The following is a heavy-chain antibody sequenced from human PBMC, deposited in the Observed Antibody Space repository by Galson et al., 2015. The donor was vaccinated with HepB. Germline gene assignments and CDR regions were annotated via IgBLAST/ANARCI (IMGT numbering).Heavy chain of an antibody. J-gene: IGHJ4*02. V-gene: IGHV7-4-1*02. D-gene: IGHD6-19*01. CDR1: GYTFTSYA. CDR3: ARTLAVAGTSGFDY. Sequence: SVKVSCKASGYTFTSYAMNWVRQAPGQRLEWMGWINTNTGNPTYAQGFTGRFVFSLDTSVSTAYLQISSLKAEDTAVYYCARTLAVAGTSGFDYWGQGTLVTVSS. CDR2: INTNTGNP.